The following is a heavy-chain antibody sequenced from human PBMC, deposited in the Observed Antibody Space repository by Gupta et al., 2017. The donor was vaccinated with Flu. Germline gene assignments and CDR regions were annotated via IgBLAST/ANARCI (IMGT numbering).Heavy chain of an antibody. CDR2: SCGSDLHT. Sequence: VRRLPGNGLEWVSASCGSDLHTYYTDSVKGLFTITRDNSKNMLYLQIDSRRGEDTAAYYCAKDVTTCDESPGYYEWFDPRWQGTLVTVSS. V-gene: IGHV3-23*01. J-gene: IGHJ5*02. D-gene: IGHD3-22*01. CDR3: AKDVTTCDESPGYYEWFDP.